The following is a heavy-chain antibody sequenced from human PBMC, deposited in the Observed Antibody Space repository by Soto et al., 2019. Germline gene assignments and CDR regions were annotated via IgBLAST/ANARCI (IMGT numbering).Heavy chain of an antibody. CDR3: ARENSSSSMDV. CDR2: IYYSGST. V-gene: IGHV4-31*03. Sequence: SETLSLTCTVSGGSISSGGYYWSWIRQHPGKGLEWIGYIYYSGSTYYNPSLKSRVTISVDTSKNQFSLKLSSVTAADTAVYYCARENSSSSMDVWGKGTTVTVSS. CDR1: GGSISSGGYY. D-gene: IGHD6-13*01. J-gene: IGHJ6*03.